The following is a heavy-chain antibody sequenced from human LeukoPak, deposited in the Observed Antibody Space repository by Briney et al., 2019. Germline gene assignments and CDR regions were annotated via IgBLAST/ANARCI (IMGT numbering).Heavy chain of an antibody. D-gene: IGHD6-13*01. V-gene: IGHV1-2*02. CDR3: ARVGYKRGYSSSWYGP. CDR1: GYTFTGYY. J-gene: IGHJ5*02. Sequence: ASVKVSCKASGYTFTGYYMHWVRQAPGQGLEWMGWINPNSGGTNYAQKFQGRVIMTRDTSISTAYMELSRLRSDDTAVYYCARVGYKRGYSSSWYGPWGQGTLVTVSS. CDR2: INPNSGGT.